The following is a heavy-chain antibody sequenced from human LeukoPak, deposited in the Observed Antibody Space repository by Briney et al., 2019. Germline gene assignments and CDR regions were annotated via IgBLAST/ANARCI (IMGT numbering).Heavy chain of an antibody. Sequence: PGGSLRLSCAASGFTFSSYWMSWVRQAPGKGLEWVANIKPDGSEIYYVDAVKGRFTISRDNAKNSLYLQMNSLGAEDTAVYYCTRSLDYWGQGTLVTVSS. CDR3: TRSLDY. CDR2: IKPDGSEI. CDR1: GFTFSSYW. V-gene: IGHV3-7*02. J-gene: IGHJ4*02. D-gene: IGHD2-15*01.